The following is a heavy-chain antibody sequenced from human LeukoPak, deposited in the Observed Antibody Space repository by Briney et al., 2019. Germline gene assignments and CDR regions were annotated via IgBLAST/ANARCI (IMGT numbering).Heavy chain of an antibody. CDR1: GFTFSSYA. Sequence: PGGSLILSCAASGFTFSSYAMNWVRQAPGKGLEWVSVISGSGGSTYYADSVKGRFTISRDNSKNTLYLQMNSLRAEDTAVYYCARGRELGGYWGQGTPVTVSS. V-gene: IGHV3-23*01. D-gene: IGHD1-26*01. J-gene: IGHJ4*02. CDR2: ISGSGGST. CDR3: ARGRELGGY.